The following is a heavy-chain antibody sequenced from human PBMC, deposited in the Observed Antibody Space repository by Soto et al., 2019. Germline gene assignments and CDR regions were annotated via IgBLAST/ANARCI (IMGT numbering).Heavy chain of an antibody. Sequence: GGSLRLSCAASGFTVSSNYMSWVRQAPGKGLEWVSVIYSGGSTYYADSVKGRFTISRDNSKNTLYLQMSSLRAEDTAVYYCARGYCTNGVCYSYYYYGMDVWGQGTTVTVSS. V-gene: IGHV3-53*01. J-gene: IGHJ6*02. D-gene: IGHD2-8*01. CDR3: ARGYCTNGVCYSYYYYGMDV. CDR2: IYSGGST. CDR1: GFTVSSNY.